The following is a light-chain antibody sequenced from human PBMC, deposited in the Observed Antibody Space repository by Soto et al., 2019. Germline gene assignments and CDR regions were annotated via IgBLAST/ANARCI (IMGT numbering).Light chain of an antibody. Sequence: DIQMNQSPYSLSAAVGDRVTITCRARHDISTYLCWYQQRPGKAPKLLMYSASILQSGVPPRFSSSGSVTDFTLTISSLQHEDIATYYCQQSFNTLTFGGGTKVEIK. CDR3: QQSFNTLT. CDR2: SAS. V-gene: IGKV1-39*01. J-gene: IGKJ4*01. CDR1: HDISTY.